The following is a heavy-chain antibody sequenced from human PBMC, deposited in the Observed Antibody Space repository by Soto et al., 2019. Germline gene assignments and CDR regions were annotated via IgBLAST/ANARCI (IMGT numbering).Heavy chain of an antibody. Sequence: ASVKVSCKASGYAFTSYDINWVRQATGQGLEWMGWMNPNSGNTGYAQKFQGRVTMTRNTSISTAYMELSSLRPEDTAVYYCARSALSSDNFDYWGQGTLVTVSS. CDR1: GYAFTSYD. V-gene: IGHV1-8*01. CDR3: ARSALSSDNFDY. J-gene: IGHJ4*02. CDR2: MNPNSGNT. D-gene: IGHD6-6*01.